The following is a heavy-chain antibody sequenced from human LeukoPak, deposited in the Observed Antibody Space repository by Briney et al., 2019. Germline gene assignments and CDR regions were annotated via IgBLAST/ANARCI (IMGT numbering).Heavy chain of an antibody. Sequence: SETLSLTCTVSGGSISSTSHYWGWIRQPPGEGLEWIGSIYYSGSTYYNPSLKSRVTISVDTSKNQFSLKLSSVTAADTAVYYCACLTTADAFDIWGQGTMVTVSS. V-gene: IGHV4-39*07. CDR2: IYYSGST. CDR3: ACLTTADAFDI. J-gene: IGHJ3*02. D-gene: IGHD3-22*01. CDR1: GGSISSTSHY.